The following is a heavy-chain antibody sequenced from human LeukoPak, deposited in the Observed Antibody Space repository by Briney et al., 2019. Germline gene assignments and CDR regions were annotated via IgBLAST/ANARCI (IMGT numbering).Heavy chain of an antibody. CDR2: INHSGST. Sequence: SETLSLTCAVYGGSFSGYSWSWIRQPPGKGLEWIGEINHSGSTNYNPSLKSRVTISVDTSKNQFSLKLSSVTAADTAVYYCARGITGTTVGLDYWGQGTLVTVSS. V-gene: IGHV4-34*01. D-gene: IGHD1-7*01. CDR3: ARGITGTTVGLDY. J-gene: IGHJ4*02. CDR1: GGSFSGYS.